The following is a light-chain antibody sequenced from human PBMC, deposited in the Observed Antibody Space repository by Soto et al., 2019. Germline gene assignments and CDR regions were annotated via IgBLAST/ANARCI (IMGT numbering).Light chain of an antibody. J-gene: IGKJ4*01. CDR2: AAS. Sequence: AIRMTQSPSSFSASTGDRVTITCRASQGISSYLAWYQQKPGKAPKLLIYAASTLQSGVPSRFSGSASGTEFNLTISCLQSEDFATYYCQQYYNYPLTFGGGTKVEI. CDR3: QQYYNYPLT. V-gene: IGKV1-8*01. CDR1: QGISSY.